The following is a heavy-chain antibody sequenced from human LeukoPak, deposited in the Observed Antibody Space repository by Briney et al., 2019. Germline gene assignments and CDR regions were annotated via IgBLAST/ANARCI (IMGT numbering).Heavy chain of an antibody. D-gene: IGHD2-21*02. CDR1: GGSISSYY. V-gene: IGHV4-59*13. CDR2: IYYSGST. CDR3: ARGTTIEGQYYFDY. Sequence: SETLSLTCTVSGGSISSYYWSWIRQPPGKGLERIGYIYYSGSTNYNPSLKSRVTISVDTSKNQFSLKLSSVTAADTAVYYCARGTTIEGQYYFDYWGQGTLVTVSS. J-gene: IGHJ4*02.